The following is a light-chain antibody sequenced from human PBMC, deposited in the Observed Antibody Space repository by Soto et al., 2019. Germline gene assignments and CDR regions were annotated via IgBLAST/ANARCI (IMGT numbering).Light chain of an antibody. CDR1: QSVSSN. V-gene: IGKV3-15*01. Sequence: EIVMTQSPATLSVSPGERATLSCRASQSVSSNLAWYQQKPGQAPRLLIYGASTRATGIPASFSGTGSGTEFPLTISSLQSEDFAVYYCQQYNNCPPDTFGQGTKVEI. CDR3: QQYNNCPPDT. J-gene: IGKJ1*01. CDR2: GAS.